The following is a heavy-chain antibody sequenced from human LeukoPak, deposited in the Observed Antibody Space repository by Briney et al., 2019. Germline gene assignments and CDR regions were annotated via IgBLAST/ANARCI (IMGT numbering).Heavy chain of an antibody. V-gene: IGHV3-30*14. CDR3: ARALDYGEMDV. CDR2: ISYGGSNK. D-gene: IGHD4-17*01. J-gene: IGHJ6*04. CDR1: GFTFSSYA. Sequence: GGSLRLSCAASGFTFSSYAMHWVRQAPGKGLEWVAVISYGGSNKYYADSVKGRFTISRDNSKNTLYLQMGSLRAEDMAVYYCARALDYGEMDVWGKGTTVTVSS.